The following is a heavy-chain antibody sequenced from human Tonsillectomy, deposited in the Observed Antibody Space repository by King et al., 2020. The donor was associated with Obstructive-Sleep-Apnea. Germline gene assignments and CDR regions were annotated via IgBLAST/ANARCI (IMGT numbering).Heavy chain of an antibody. CDR1: EFTFSSYS. V-gene: IGHV3-48*01. D-gene: IGHD4-17*01. J-gene: IGHJ6*02. CDR2: ISSRSITK. Sequence: QLVQSGGGLVQPGGSLRLSCAASEFTFSSYSMNWVRQAPGKGLEWVSYISSRSITKSYADSVKGRFTISRDNAKNSLYLQMNRLRAEDTAVYYCARQLDGDYEHGMDVWGQGTTVTVSS. CDR3: ARQLDGDYEHGMDV.